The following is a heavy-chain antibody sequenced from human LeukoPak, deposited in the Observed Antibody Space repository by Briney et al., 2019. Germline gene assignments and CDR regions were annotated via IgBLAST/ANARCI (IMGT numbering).Heavy chain of an antibody. V-gene: IGHV3-21*01. CDR1: GFTFSSYS. CDR2: ISSSSSYI. Sequence: GGSLRLSCAASGFTFSSYSMNWVRQAPGKGLEWVSSISSSSSYIYYADSVKGRFAISRDNAKNSLYLQMNSLRAEDTAVYYCARGEGCSSTSCFNYGMDVWGKGTTVTVSS. D-gene: IGHD2-2*01. J-gene: IGHJ6*04. CDR3: ARGEGCSSTSCFNYGMDV.